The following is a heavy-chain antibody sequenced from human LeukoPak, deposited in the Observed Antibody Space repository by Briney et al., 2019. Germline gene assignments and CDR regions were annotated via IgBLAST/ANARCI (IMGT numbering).Heavy chain of an antibody. V-gene: IGHV1-2*02. CDR2: INPNSGGT. CDR1: GYTFTGYY. Sequence: ASVKVSCKASGYTFTGYYMHWVRQAPGQGLEWMGWINPNSGGTNYAQKFQGRVTMTRDTSISTAYMELSRLRSDDTAVYYCARGTDLSSSWYDYWGQGTLVTVSS. CDR3: ARGTDLSSSWYDY. J-gene: IGHJ4*02. D-gene: IGHD6-13*01.